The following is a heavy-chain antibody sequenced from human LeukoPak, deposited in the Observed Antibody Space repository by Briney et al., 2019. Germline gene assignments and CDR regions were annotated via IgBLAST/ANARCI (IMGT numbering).Heavy chain of an antibody. CDR3: ARTYFGELDY. Sequence: PGESLKISCKGSGYSFTSYWNSWVRQMPGKGLEWMGRIDPSDSYTNYSPSFQGHVTISADKSISTAYLQWSSLKASDTAMYYCARTYFGELDYWGQGTLVTVSS. D-gene: IGHD3-10*01. V-gene: IGHV5-10-1*01. CDR1: GYSFTSYW. CDR2: IDPSDSYT. J-gene: IGHJ4*02.